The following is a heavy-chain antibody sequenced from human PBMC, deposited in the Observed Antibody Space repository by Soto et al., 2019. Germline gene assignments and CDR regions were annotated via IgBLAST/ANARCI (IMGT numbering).Heavy chain of an antibody. Sequence: EVQLVESGGGLVKPGGSLRLSCAASGFTFSSYSMNWVRQAPGKGLEWVSSISSSSSYIYYADSVKGRFTISRDNAKNSLYLQMNSLRAEDTAVYYCARDGIAVGGGYYYYGMDVWGQGTTVTVSS. CDR2: ISSSSSYI. CDR1: GFTFSSYS. V-gene: IGHV3-21*01. J-gene: IGHJ6*02. D-gene: IGHD6-19*01. CDR3: ARDGIAVGGGYYYYGMDV.